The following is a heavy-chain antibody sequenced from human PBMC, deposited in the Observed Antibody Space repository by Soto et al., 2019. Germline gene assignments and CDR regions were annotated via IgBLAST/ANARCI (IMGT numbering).Heavy chain of an antibody. D-gene: IGHD3-9*01. V-gene: IGHV4-34*01. Sequence: SWTLSLTCFGSDGAFSGYSWGWVRQAPGKGLEWLGEINYRGDTTYNTSLRSRLTISGDTSKGQFSLSLTSVTAADTALYFCARSYYKSLTGYDTWGQGTVVTVSS. CDR2: INYRGDT. J-gene: IGHJ4*02. CDR1: DGAFSGYS. CDR3: ARSYYKSLTGYDT.